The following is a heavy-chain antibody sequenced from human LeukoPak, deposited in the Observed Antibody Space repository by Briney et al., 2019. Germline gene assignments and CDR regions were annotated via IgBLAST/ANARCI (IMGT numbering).Heavy chain of an antibody. V-gene: IGHV3-23*01. J-gene: IGHJ4*02. CDR2: IVGSGSNT. D-gene: IGHD3-9*01. CDR3: AMWGDYDILTGYYDSDY. Sequence: PGASLRLSCAASGFTFSNYAMSWVRQAPGKGLEWVSAIVGSGSNTYYADSVKGRFTISRDNPKNTLYLQMNSLRADDTAVYYCAMWGDYDILTGYYDSDYWGQGTLVTASS. CDR1: GFTFSNYA.